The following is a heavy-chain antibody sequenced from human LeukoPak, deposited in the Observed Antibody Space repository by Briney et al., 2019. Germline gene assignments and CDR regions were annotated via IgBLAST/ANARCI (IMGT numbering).Heavy chain of an antibody. Sequence: GGSLRLSCAASGFIFSNSWMNWVRQAPGKGLEWVANINQDGSDQYYVDSVKGRFTISRDNAKNSLYLQMNSLRAEDTALYYCARVQDSPRTYYDFWSGFPGAFDIWGQGTMVTVSS. CDR1: GFIFSNSW. CDR3: ARVQDSPRTYYDFWSGFPGAFDI. J-gene: IGHJ3*02. CDR2: INQDGSDQ. D-gene: IGHD3-3*01. V-gene: IGHV3-7*03.